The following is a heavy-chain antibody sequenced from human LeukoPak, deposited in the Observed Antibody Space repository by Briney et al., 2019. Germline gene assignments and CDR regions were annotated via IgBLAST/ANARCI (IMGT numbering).Heavy chain of an antibody. D-gene: IGHD5-24*01. Sequence: SETLSLTCAVYGGSLSGYYWSWIRQPPGKGLEWIGEINHSGSTNYNPSLKSRVTISVDTSKNQFSLKLSSVTAADTAVYYCAMAVDVATIDYWGQGTLVTVSS. CDR2: INHSGST. CDR3: AMAVDVATIDY. CDR1: GGSLSGYY. V-gene: IGHV4-34*01. J-gene: IGHJ4*02.